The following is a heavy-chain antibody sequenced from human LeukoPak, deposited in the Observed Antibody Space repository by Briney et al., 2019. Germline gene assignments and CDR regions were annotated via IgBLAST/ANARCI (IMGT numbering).Heavy chain of an antibody. D-gene: IGHD3-22*01. V-gene: IGHV3-23*01. CDR2: ITASSGGT. Sequence: PGGSLRLSCAASGFPFSSYAMGWVRQAPRKGLEWVSGITASSGGTYYADPVKGRFTISRDNSKNTLYLQINSLRAEDTAIYYCAKIRFYYDSSFDYWYFDLWGRGTLVTVSS. J-gene: IGHJ2*01. CDR3: AKIRFYYDSSFDYWYFDL. CDR1: GFPFSSYA.